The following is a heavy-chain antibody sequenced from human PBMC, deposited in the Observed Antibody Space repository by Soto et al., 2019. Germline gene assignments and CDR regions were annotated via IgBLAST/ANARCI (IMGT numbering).Heavy chain of an antibody. CDR2: INSDGSIT. J-gene: IGHJ4*02. V-gene: IGHV3-74*01. Sequence: GGSLRLSCAASGFTFSSNWMHWVRQAPGKGLVWVSRINSDGSITSYADSVKGQFTISRDNAKNKLYLQMNSLRADATAVYYCARASSSWYVTFDYWGQGILVTVSS. D-gene: IGHD6-13*01. CDR3: ARASSSWYVTFDY. CDR1: GFTFSSNW.